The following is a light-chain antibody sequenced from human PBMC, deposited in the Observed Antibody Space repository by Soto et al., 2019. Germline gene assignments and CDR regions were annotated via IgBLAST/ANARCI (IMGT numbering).Light chain of an antibody. CDR2: DAS. CDR1: QSVGRD. CDR3: QQRSNWPRIT. Sequence: EIVLTQSPATLSLSPGERATLSCRASQSVGRDLAWYQQKSGQAPRLLIYDASNRATGIPARISGSGSGTDFTLTISSLEPEDFAVYYCQQRSNWPRITFGQGTRLEIK. J-gene: IGKJ5*01. V-gene: IGKV3-11*01.